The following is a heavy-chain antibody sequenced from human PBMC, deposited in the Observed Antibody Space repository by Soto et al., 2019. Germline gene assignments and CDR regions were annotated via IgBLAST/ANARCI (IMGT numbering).Heavy chain of an antibody. CDR3: ARSGREPDF. CDR2: ISAYDGHT. CDR1: GYTFTTSS. V-gene: IGHV1-18*01. Sequence: QVQFVQSGAEVKKPGASVKVSCKASGYTFTTSSITWVRQAPGQGLEWMGWISAYDGHTNYAQKVQGRVTMTTDTSTSTAYMELRSLRSDDTAVYYCARSGREPDFWGQGTLVTVSS. J-gene: IGHJ4*02.